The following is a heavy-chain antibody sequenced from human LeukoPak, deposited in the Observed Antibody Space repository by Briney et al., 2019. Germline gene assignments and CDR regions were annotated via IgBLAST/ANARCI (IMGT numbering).Heavy chain of an antibody. J-gene: IGHJ5*02. CDR2: ISAYNGNT. Sequence: EASVKVSCKASGYTFTSYGISWVRQAPGQGLEWMGWISAYNGNTNYAQKLQGRVTMTTDTSTSTAYMELRSLRSDDTAVYYCARDDKVAGTLNWFDPWGQGTLVTVSS. D-gene: IGHD6-19*01. CDR3: ARDDKVAGTLNWFDP. V-gene: IGHV1-18*01. CDR1: GYTFTSYG.